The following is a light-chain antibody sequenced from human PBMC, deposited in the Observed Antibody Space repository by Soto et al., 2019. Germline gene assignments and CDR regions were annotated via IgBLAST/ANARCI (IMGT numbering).Light chain of an antibody. CDR1: GGDVGSYDL. V-gene: IGLV2-23*02. CDR2: EVN. J-gene: IGLJ3*02. CDR3: CSYAGSGTWV. Sequence: QSALTQPASVSGSPGQSITISCAGSGGDVGSYDLVSWYQQIPGKAPKLIIFEVNRRPSGVSDRFSGSKSGNTASLTISGLQAEDEADFFCCSYAGSGTWVFGGGTKLTVL.